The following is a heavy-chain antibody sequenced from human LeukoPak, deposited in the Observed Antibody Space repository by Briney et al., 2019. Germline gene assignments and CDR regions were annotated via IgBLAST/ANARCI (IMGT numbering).Heavy chain of an antibody. J-gene: IGHJ4*02. CDR2: IYYSGST. D-gene: IGHD2-2*01. Sequence: SETLSLTCTVSGGSISTRSYYWSWIRQPPGKGLEWIGYIYYSGSTNYNPSLKSRVTISVDTSKNQFSLKLSSVTAADTAVYYCARGDQLLWAHDYWGQGTLVTVSS. CDR3: ARGDQLLWAHDY. V-gene: IGHV4-61*01. CDR1: GGSISTRSYY.